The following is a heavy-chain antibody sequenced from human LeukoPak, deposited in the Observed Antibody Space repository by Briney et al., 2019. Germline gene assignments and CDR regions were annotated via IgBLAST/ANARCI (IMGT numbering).Heavy chain of an antibody. J-gene: IGHJ6*03. CDR1: GGSISSYY. CDR3: ARDHRYSSSWYGRTGYYMDV. D-gene: IGHD6-13*01. Sequence: SETLSLTCTVSGGSISSYYWSWIRQPAGKGLEWIGRIYTSGSTNYNPSLKSRVTMSVDTSKNQFSLKLSSVTAADTAVYYCARDHRYSSSWYGRTGYYMDVWGKGTTVTVSS. V-gene: IGHV4-4*07. CDR2: IYTSGST.